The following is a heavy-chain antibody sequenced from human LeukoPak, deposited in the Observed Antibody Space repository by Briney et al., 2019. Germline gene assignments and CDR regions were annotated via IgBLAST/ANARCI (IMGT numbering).Heavy chain of an antibody. CDR2: IYTSGST. CDR1: GGSISSYY. V-gene: IGHV4-4*07. CDR3: ARDDVRIAVAGTLEAFDI. Sequence: SETLSLTCTVSGGSISSYYWSWIRQPAGKGLEWIGRIYTSGSTNYNSSLKSRVTMSVDTSKNQFSLKLSSVTAADTAVYYCARDDVRIAVAGTLEAFDIWGQGTMVTVSS. D-gene: IGHD6-19*01. J-gene: IGHJ3*02.